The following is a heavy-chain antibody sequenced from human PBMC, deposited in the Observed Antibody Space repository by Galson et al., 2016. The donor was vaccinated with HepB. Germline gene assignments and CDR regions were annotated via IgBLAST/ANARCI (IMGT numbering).Heavy chain of an antibody. D-gene: IGHD4-23*01. V-gene: IGHV2-5*01. Sequence: PALVKPTQTLMLTCTFSGFSLSTSGVGVGWIRQPPGRALEWLALIFWNDDKRYSPSLKSRLTITKDTTKNHVVLTVTNMDPVDTATYYCARFGTEITPGGPFDSWGQGTLVTVSS. CDR1: GFSLSTSGVG. J-gene: IGHJ4*02. CDR2: IFWNDDK. CDR3: ARFGTEITPGGPFDS.